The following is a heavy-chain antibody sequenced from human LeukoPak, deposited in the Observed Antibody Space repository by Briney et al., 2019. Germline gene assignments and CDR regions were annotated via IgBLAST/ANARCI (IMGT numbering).Heavy chain of an antibody. V-gene: IGHV4-59*01. CDR3: ASSLYCSGGSCYGIDP. Sequence: SETLSLTCTVSGGSISSYYWSWIRQPPGKGLEWIGYIYYSGSTNYNPSLKSRVTISVDTSKNQFSLKLSSVTAADTAVYYCASSLYCSGGSCYGIDPWGQGTLVTVPS. CDR1: GGSISSYY. CDR2: IYYSGST. J-gene: IGHJ5*02. D-gene: IGHD2-15*01.